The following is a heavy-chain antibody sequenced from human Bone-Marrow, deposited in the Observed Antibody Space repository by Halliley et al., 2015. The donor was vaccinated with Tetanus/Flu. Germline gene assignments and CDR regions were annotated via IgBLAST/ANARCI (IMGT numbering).Heavy chain of an antibody. J-gene: IGHJ6*02. Sequence: TLSLTCTVSGGSLSRYYWSWIRQPPGKGLEWMGYIHDSGSPNYNPSLESRVRMSVDTSKNQFSLKLSSVSAADTAVYYCARGHRVSNGWGTYYNYGMDAWGQGTAVSVSS. CDR3: ARGHRVSNGWGTYYNYGMDA. CDR1: GGSLSRYY. V-gene: IGHV4-59*12. D-gene: IGHD6-19*01. CDR2: IHDSGSP.